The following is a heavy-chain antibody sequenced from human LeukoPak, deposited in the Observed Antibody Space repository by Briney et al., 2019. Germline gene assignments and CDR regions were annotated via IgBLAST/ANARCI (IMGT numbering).Heavy chain of an antibody. V-gene: IGHV1-2*02. CDR1: GYTFTCYY. D-gene: IGHD1-26*01. CDR2: INPNSGGT. Sequence: ASVKVSCKASGYTFTCYYMHWVRQAPGQGLEWMGWINPNSGGTNYAQKFQGRVTMTRDTSISTAYMELSRLRSDDTAVYYCARDRVGATTDVPNYYFDYWGQGTLVTVSS. J-gene: IGHJ4*02. CDR3: ARDRVGATTDVPNYYFDY.